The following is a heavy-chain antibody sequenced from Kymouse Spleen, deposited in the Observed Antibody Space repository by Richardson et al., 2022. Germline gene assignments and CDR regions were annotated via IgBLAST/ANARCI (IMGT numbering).Heavy chain of an antibody. V-gene: IGHV4-39*01. CDR2: IYYSGST. CDR1: GGSISSSSYY. J-gene: IGHJ4*02. D-gene: IGHD3-9*01. CDR3: ARRVLRYFDLFDY. Sequence: QLQLQESGPGLVKPSETLSLTCTVSGGSISSSSYYWGWIRQPPGKGLEWIGSIYYSGSTYYNPSLKSRVTISVDTSKNQFSLKLSSVTAADTAVYYCARRVLRYFDLFDYWGQGTLVTVSS.